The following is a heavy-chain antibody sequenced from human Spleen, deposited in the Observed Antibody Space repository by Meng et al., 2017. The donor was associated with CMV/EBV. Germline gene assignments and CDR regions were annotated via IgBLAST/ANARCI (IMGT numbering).Heavy chain of an antibody. D-gene: IGHD3-3*01. CDR2: INHSGST. V-gene: IGHV4-34*01. J-gene: IGHJ5*02. Sequence: VYGGSFSGYNWSWIRQPPGKGLEWIGEINHSGSTNYNPSLKSRVTISVDTSKNQFSLKLSSVTAADTAVYYCARDGYNFGVVQFDPWGQGTLVTVSS. CDR1: GGSFSGYN. CDR3: ARDGYNFGVVQFDP.